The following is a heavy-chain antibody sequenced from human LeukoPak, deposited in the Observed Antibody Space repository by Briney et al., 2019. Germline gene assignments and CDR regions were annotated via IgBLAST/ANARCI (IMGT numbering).Heavy chain of an antibody. CDR3: ARTAASRFDY. Sequence: ASVKVPCKASGYTFPSYFMHWVRQAPGQGLEWMGIINPTGGSTTYAQKFQGRVTMTRDTSTSTVYMELSSLRSDDTAVYYCARTAASRFDYWGQGTLVTVSS. CDR2: INPTGGST. V-gene: IGHV1-46*01. CDR1: GYTFPSYF. D-gene: IGHD6-6*01. J-gene: IGHJ4*02.